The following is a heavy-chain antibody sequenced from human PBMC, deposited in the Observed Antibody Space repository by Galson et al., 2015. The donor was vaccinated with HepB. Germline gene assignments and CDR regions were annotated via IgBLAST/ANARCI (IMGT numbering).Heavy chain of an antibody. CDR1: GYTFNTYA. J-gene: IGHJ5*02. Sequence: SVKVSCKASGYTFNTYALNWVRQAPGQGLDWMGWINTATRNPTYAQDFTGRFVFSFDASVTTAYLQISSLEAADSAVYYCARSPYFRSGSHYNAWFDPWGQGTLVTVAS. D-gene: IGHD3-10*01. V-gene: IGHV7-4-1*02. CDR3: ARSPYFRSGSHYNAWFDP. CDR2: INTATRNP.